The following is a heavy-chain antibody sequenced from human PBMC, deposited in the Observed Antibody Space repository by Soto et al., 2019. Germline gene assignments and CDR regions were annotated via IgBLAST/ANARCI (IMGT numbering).Heavy chain of an antibody. Sequence: ASVKVSGKASGYSFSGYYMNWVRQAPGQGLEWMEWIKPNSGGTDYAQKFQGWVTMTRDTSISTAYMELRGLRYDDTAVYYCARTRGVIPRVTYNWFDPWGQGTLVTVSS. CDR2: IKPNSGGT. CDR1: GYSFSGYY. V-gene: IGHV1-2*04. J-gene: IGHJ5*02. CDR3: ARTRGVIPRVTYNWFDP. D-gene: IGHD3-10*01.